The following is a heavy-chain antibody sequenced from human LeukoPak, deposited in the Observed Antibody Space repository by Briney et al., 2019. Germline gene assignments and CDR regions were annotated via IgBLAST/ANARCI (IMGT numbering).Heavy chain of an antibody. CDR2: ISAYNGNT. V-gene: IGHV1-18*01. Sequence: GSSVKVSCKASGYTFTSYGISWVRQAPGQGLEWMGWISAYNGNTNYAQKLQGRVTMTTDTSTSTAYMELRSLRSDDTAVYYCARLGYSYGYYYYYYMDVWGKGTTVTISS. CDR1: GYTFTSYG. CDR3: ARLGYSYGYYYYYYMDV. D-gene: IGHD5-18*01. J-gene: IGHJ6*03.